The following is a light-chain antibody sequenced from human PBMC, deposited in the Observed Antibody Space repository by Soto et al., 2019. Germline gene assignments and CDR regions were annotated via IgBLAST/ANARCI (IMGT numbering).Light chain of an antibody. V-gene: IGKV3-20*01. CDR2: GAS. CDR1: QSVSNNY. Sequence: ELALTRSPGTLSLSPGERATLSCIAIQSVSNNYLAWYPQKPGQAPRLLIYGASNRATGIPDWLSGSGSGTEFPLTISRMEPEDFAVYNCQQYGSSGTFGHGTRVDIK. J-gene: IGKJ1*01. CDR3: QQYGSSGT.